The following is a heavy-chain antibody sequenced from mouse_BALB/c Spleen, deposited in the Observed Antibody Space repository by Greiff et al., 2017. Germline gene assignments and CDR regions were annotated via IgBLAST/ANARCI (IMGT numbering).Heavy chain of an antibody. D-gene: IGHD3-2*01. CDR1: GFTFSSYG. Sequence: EVQLVESGGDLVKPGGSLKLSCAASGFTFSSYGMSWVRQTPDKRLEWVATISSGGSYTYYPDSVKGRFTISRDNAKNTLYLQMSSLKSEDTAMYYCARQETARATNDYWGQGTTLTVSS. V-gene: IGHV5-6*01. CDR3: ARQETARATNDY. J-gene: IGHJ2*01. CDR2: ISSGGSYT.